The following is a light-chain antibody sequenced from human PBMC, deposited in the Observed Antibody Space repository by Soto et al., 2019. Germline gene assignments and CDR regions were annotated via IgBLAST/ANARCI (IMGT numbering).Light chain of an antibody. J-gene: IGKJ1*01. CDR2: KAS. Sequence: DIQMTQSPSTLSASVGDRVTITCRASQTIDSWLAWYQQRPGKPPNLLIYKASTLASEVPSRFSGSGSGTEFTLTINSLQPDDFATYYCQQYHIYSGTFGQGTKVDI. CDR3: QQYHIYSGT. CDR1: QTIDSW. V-gene: IGKV1-5*03.